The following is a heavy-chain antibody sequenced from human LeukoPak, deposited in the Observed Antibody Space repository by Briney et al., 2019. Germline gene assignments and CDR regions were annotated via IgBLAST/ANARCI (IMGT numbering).Heavy chain of an antibody. CDR3: ATNTRAYAVLLAY. J-gene: IGHJ4*02. D-gene: IGHD4-17*01. Sequence: GGSLRLSCAASGFTFSSSWMIWARQAPGKGLEWVANINQDGGQKYYLDSVKGRFTISRDNADNPLYLQMDGLRAEDTAVYYCATNTRAYAVLLAYWGQGTLVTVSS. CDR1: GFTFSSSW. V-gene: IGHV3-7*01. CDR2: INQDGGQK.